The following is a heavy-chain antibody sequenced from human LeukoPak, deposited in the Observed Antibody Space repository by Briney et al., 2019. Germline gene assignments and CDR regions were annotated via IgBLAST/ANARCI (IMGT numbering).Heavy chain of an antibody. CDR1: GGSFSGYY. D-gene: IGHD3-16*01. V-gene: IGHV4-34*01. CDR2: IYYSGST. Sequence: PSETLSLTCAVYGGSFSGYYWSWIRQPPGKGLEWIGSIYYSGSTYYNPSLKSRVTISVDTSKNQFSLKLNSVTATDTAVYYCARHYGPWGQGTLVAVSS. J-gene: IGHJ4*02. CDR3: ARHYGP.